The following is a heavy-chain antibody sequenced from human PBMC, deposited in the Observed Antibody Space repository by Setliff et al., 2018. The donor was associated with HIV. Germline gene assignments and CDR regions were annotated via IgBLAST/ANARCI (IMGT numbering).Heavy chain of an antibody. CDR1: GFSLSTSGVG. D-gene: IGHD5-18*01. Sequence: SGPTLVNPTQTLTLTCTFSGFSLSTSGVGVGWIRQPPGKALECLGYIYWNDEKRYSPSLKSRLTITKDTSKNQVVLIMTNMDPVDTAAYYCAHMSLQLWFPRYGGQGTLVTVSS. J-gene: IGHJ4*02. CDR2: IYWNDEK. CDR3: AHMSLQLWFPRY. V-gene: IGHV2-5*01.